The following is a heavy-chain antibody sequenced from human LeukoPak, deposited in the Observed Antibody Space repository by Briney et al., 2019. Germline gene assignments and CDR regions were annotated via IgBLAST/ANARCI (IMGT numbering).Heavy chain of an antibody. V-gene: IGHV1-3*04. CDR2: INTGNGNT. D-gene: IGHD6-6*01. CDR1: GYTFTGYY. J-gene: IGHJ4*02. Sequence: GASVKVSCKASGYTFTGYYMHWVRQAPGQGLEWMGWINTGNGNTKYSQTFQGRVTITRDTSASTAYMELSSLRFDDTAVYYCAKVESSSSFDYWGQGTLVTVSS. CDR3: AKVESSSSFDY.